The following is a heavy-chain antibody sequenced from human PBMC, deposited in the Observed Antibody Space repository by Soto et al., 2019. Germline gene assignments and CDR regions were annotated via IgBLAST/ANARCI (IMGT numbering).Heavy chain of an antibody. CDR2: INPNSGGT. J-gene: IGHJ3*02. CDR3: AINIAAPGAFDI. V-gene: IGHV1-2*02. Sequence: ASVKVSCKASGYTFTGYYMHWLRQAPGQGLEWMGWINPNSGGTNYAQKFQGRVTMTRDTSISTAYMELSRLRSDDTAVYYCAINIAAPGAFDIWGQGTMVTVSS. CDR1: GYTFTGYY. D-gene: IGHD6-13*01.